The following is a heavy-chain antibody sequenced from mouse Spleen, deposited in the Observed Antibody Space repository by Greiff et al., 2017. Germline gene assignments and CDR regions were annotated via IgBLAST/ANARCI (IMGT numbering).Heavy chain of an antibody. J-gene: IGHJ4*01. Sequence: VQLQQSGPELVKPGASVKMSCKASGYTFTDYNMHWVKQSHGKSLEWIGYINPNNGGTSYNQKFKGKATLTVNKSSSTAYMELRSLTSEDSAVYYCARETTTVVADYYAMDYWGQGTSVTVSS. CDR3: ARETTTVVADYYAMDY. CDR1: GYTFTDYN. D-gene: IGHD1-1*01. V-gene: IGHV1-22*01. CDR2: INPNNGGT.